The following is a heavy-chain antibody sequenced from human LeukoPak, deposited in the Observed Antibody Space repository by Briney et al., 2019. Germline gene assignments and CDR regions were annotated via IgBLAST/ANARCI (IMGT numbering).Heavy chain of an antibody. CDR1: DFLFSSYW. Sequence: GGSLRLSCAVSDFLFSSYWMHWVRQAPGKGLVWVSRINTDGSATTYADSVKGRFTISRDNAKNALYLQMKSLRAEDTAAYYCARAQYGWFDPWGQGTLVTVSS. CDR3: ARAQYGWFDP. CDR2: INTDGSAT. J-gene: IGHJ5*02. D-gene: IGHD3-10*01. V-gene: IGHV3-74*03.